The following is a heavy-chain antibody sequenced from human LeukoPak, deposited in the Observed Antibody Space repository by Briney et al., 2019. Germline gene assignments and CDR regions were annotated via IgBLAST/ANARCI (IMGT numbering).Heavy chain of an antibody. D-gene: IGHD3-10*01. CDR2: IYYSGST. CDR1: GGSISSSNYY. J-gene: IGHJ6*03. V-gene: IGHV4-39*07. CDR3: ARASMVRDLYYYYYMDV. Sequence: SETLSLTCSVYGGSISSSNYYWGWIRQSPGKGLEWIGSIYYSGSTYYNPSLKSRVTMSVDTSKNQFSLKLSSVTAADTAVYYCARASMVRDLYYYYYMDVWGKGTTVTISS.